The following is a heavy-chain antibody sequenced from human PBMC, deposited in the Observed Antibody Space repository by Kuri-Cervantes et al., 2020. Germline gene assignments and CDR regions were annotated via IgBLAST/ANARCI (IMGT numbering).Heavy chain of an antibody. Sequence: GGSLRLSCTASGFTFSSYSMNWVRQAPGKGLEWVSSISSSSSYIYYADSVKGRFTISRDNAKKSLYLQMNSLRGEDTAVYYCARDPSGSPGYWGQGALVTVSS. J-gene: IGHJ4*02. D-gene: IGHD1-26*01. CDR2: ISSSSSYI. CDR3: ARDPSGSPGY. CDR1: GFTFSSYS. V-gene: IGHV3-21*01.